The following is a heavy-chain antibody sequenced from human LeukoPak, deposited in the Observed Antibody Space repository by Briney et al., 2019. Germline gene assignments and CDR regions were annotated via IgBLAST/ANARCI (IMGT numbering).Heavy chain of an antibody. CDR1: GFPFDDYA. D-gene: IGHD2/OR15-2a*01. CDR2: ISWNSGSI. J-gene: IGHJ4*02. V-gene: IGHV3-9*01. Sequence: SLRLSCAASGFPFDDYAMHWVRQAPGKGLEWVSGISWNSGSIGYADSVKGRFTISRDNAKNSLYLQMNSLRAEDTALYYCAKGRRGFLTYYFDYWGQGTLVTVSS. CDR3: AKGRRGFLTYYFDY.